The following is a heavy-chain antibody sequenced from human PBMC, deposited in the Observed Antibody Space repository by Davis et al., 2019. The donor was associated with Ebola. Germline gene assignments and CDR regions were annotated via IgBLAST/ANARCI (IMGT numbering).Heavy chain of an antibody. V-gene: IGHV3-33*01. D-gene: IGHD6-13*01. J-gene: IGHJ4*02. Sequence: GGSLRLSCAASGFPFSRYGMHWIRQAPGKGLEWVALLWYDGTNKYYADSVSGRFTISRDNSKNTLYLQMNSLRAEDTAVYYGARGYSTSWYYFDYWGQGTLVTVSS. CDR1: GFPFSRYG. CDR3: ARGYSTSWYYFDY. CDR2: LWYDGTNK.